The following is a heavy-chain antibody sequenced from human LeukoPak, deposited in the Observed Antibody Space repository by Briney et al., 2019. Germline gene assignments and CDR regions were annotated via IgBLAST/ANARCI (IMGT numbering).Heavy chain of an antibody. CDR2: TYYRSKWYN. CDR1: GDSVSSNSAA. J-gene: IGHJ2*01. CDR3: ARVSNSDWYFDL. D-gene: IGHD5/OR15-5a*01. V-gene: IGHV6-1*01. Sequence: SQTLSLTCVISGDSVSSNSAAWNWITRSPSRGLEWLGRTYYRSKWYNDYAVSVKSRIIFNPDTSKNQFSLHLNYVTPEDTAVYYCARVSNSDWYFDLWGRGTLVTVSS.